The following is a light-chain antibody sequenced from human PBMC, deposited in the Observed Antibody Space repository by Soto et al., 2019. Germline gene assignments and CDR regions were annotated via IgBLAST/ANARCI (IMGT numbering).Light chain of an antibody. CDR2: GAS. CDR3: QQYDSSPVT. J-gene: IGKJ3*01. Sequence: EIVLTQSPGTLSLSPGERATLSCRASQSVSSSYLAWYQQKPGQAPRLLIYGASSRATGIPDRFSGSGSGTDFTITISSLEPEDFAVYYCQQYDSSPVTCGPGTKVDIK. CDR1: QSVSSSY. V-gene: IGKV3-20*01.